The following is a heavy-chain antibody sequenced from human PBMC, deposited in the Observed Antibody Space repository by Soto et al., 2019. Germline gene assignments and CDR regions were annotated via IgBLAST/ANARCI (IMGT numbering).Heavy chain of an antibody. CDR3: ARRGIVVVPTAIDP. D-gene: IGHD2-2*01. J-gene: IGHJ5*02. V-gene: IGHV4-39*02. Sequence: PSETLSLTCTVSGDSISSSNYYWVWIRQPPGKGLEWIGSVYYSGSTYYNPSLKSRVTISVDTSRNHFSLKLNSVTAADTAVYYCARRGIVVVPTAIDPWGQGTLVTVSS. CDR1: GDSISSSNYY. CDR2: VYYSGST.